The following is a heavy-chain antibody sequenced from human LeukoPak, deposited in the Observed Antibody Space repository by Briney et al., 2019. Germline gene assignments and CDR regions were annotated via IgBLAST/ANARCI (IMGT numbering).Heavy chain of an antibody. Sequence: GGSLRLSCAASGFTFSSYAMHWVRQAPGKGLEWVGRIKSKTDGGTTDYAAPVKGRFTISRDDSKNTLYLQMNSLKTEDTAVYYCTTVVVGATSGYYYYYYMDVWGKGTTVTVSS. J-gene: IGHJ6*03. CDR1: GFTFSSYA. V-gene: IGHV3-15*01. D-gene: IGHD1-26*01. CDR2: IKSKTDGGTT. CDR3: TTVVVGATSGYYYYYYMDV.